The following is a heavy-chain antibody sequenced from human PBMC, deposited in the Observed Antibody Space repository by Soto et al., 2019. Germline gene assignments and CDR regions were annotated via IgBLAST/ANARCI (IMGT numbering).Heavy chain of an antibody. Sequence: PWGSLRLSCAASGFSFSAFAMQFCRHAPFKWREWVAVISYDGSNDYYTDSVKGRFTVSRDSSKSTLDLQMNSLRPEDTAVYYCARQRPNYDILTGPIYYYYFGMDVWGQGTTVTVSS. V-gene: IGHV3-30*10. CDR1: GFSFSAFA. J-gene: IGHJ6*02. D-gene: IGHD3-9*01. CDR2: ISYDGSND. CDR3: ARQRPNYDILTGPIYYYYFGMDV.